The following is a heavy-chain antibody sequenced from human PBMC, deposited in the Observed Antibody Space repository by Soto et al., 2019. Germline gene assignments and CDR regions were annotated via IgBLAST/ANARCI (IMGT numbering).Heavy chain of an antibody. CDR3: AKDYTVAADPSSVILFDY. V-gene: IGHV3-23*01. CDR2: IIANGGT. D-gene: IGHD2-15*01. J-gene: IGHJ4*02. CDR1: GFTFNHYA. Sequence: GGSLRRSCAASGFTFNHYAMSWVRQAPGKGLEWVSIIIANGGTFYADSVKGRFTISRDNSKNTVYLQMSSLRVEDTAIYYCAKDYTVAADPSSVILFDYWGQGALVTAPQ.